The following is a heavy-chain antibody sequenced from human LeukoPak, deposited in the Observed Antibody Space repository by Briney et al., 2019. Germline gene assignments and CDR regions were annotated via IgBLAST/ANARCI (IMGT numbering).Heavy chain of an antibody. D-gene: IGHD1-1*01. CDR1: GGSISSGDYY. Sequence: SETLSLTCTVSGGSISSGDYYWSWIRQPPGKGLEWIGYIYYSGSTYYNPSLKSRVTISVDTSKNQFSLKLSSVTAADTAVYYCARGHSGTGLRAFDIWGQGTMVPVSS. J-gene: IGHJ3*02. V-gene: IGHV4-30-4*08. CDR3: ARGHSGTGLRAFDI. CDR2: IYYSGST.